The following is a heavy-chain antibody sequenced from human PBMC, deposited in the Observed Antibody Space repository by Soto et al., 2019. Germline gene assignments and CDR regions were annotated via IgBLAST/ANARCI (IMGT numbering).Heavy chain of an antibody. V-gene: IGHV1-18*01. CDR1: GYTFTSYG. J-gene: IGHJ4*02. CDR3: ARGRYGDY. CDR2: ISAHNGNT. D-gene: IGHD1-1*01. Sequence: QVHLVQSGAEGKKPGASVKVSCKCSGYTFTSYGITWVRQAPGQGLEWMGWISAHNGNTDYAQKLQGRVTVTRDTSTSTAYMELRSLRSDDTAVYYCARGRYGDYWGQGALVTVSS.